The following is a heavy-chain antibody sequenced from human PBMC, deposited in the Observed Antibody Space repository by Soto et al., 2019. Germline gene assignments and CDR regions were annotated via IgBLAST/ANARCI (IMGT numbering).Heavy chain of an antibody. CDR2: ISGSGGST. V-gene: IGHV3-23*01. CDR1: GFIFSSSA. Sequence: GSLRLSCSASGFIFSSSAMNWVRQAPGKGLEWVSAISGSGGSTYYADSVKGRFTISRDNSKNTLYLQMNSLRAEDTAVYYCAKRFGVSAAIFMSSYGMDVWGQGDTVTVSS. J-gene: IGHJ6*02. D-gene: IGHD2-2*01. CDR3: AKRFGVSAAIFMSSYGMDV.